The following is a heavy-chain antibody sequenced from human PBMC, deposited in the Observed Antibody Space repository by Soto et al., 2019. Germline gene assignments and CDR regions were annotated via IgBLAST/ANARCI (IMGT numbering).Heavy chain of an antibody. CDR3: ARTPRNWGFDI. V-gene: IGHV1-8*01. Sequence: QVQLVQSGAEVKKPGASVKVSCKASGYTFTNYDINWVRQTTGQGPEWLGWMNPNSGDTGYAQKFQGRVTMTRNAAISTDYMKLSSLKFEDTPIYSCARTPRNWGFDILGQGTLVIVSA. CDR1: GYTFTNYD. D-gene: IGHD7-27*01. CDR2: MNPNSGDT. J-gene: IGHJ4*02.